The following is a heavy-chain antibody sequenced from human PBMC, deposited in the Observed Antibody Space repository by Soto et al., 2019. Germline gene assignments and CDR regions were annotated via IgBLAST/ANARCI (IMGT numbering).Heavy chain of an antibody. CDR3: GLFGVIPAAGTSYYCDY. V-gene: IGHV1-69*12. Sequence: QVQLVQSGAEVKKPGSSVKVSCKASGGTFSSYAISWVRQAPGQGLEWMGGIIPIFGTANYAQKFQGRVTITADESQSPAYLGRSSLISEDTPVYYCGLFGVIPAAGTSYYCDYWGPGTPVTGSS. D-gene: IGHD6-13*01. CDR1: GGTFSSYA. J-gene: IGHJ4*02. CDR2: IIPIFGTA.